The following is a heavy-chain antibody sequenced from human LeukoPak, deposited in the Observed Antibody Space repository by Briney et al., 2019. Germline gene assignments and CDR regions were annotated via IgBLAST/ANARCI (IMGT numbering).Heavy chain of an antibody. CDR2: IKQDGSEK. Sequence: GGSLRLSCAASGFTFSSYWMNWVRQAPGKGLEWVANIKQDGSEKYYVDSVKGRFTISRDNSKNTLYLQMNSLRAEDTAVYYCAKGGYYYDSSGYPDYWGQGTLVTVSS. V-gene: IGHV3-7*02. J-gene: IGHJ4*02. CDR1: GFTFSSYW. D-gene: IGHD3-22*01. CDR3: AKGGYYYDSSGYPDY.